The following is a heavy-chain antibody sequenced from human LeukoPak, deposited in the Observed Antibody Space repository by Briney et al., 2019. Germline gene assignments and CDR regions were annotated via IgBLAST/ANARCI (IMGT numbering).Heavy chain of an antibody. CDR3: AKEGVYYYDSSGYPHYFDY. CDR2: ISGSGGST. Sequence: GSLRLSCAASGFTFSSYAMSWVRQAPGKGLEWVSAISGSGGSTYYADSVKGRFTISRDNSKNTPYLQMNSLRAEDTAVYYCAKEGVYYYDSSGYPHYFDYWGQGTLVTVSS. CDR1: GFTFSSYA. D-gene: IGHD3-22*01. V-gene: IGHV3-23*01. J-gene: IGHJ4*02.